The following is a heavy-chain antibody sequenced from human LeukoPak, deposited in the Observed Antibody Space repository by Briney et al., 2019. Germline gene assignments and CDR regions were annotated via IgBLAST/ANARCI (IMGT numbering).Heavy chain of an antibody. J-gene: IGHJ4*02. V-gene: IGHV4-59*08. CDR3: ARTAYYYYGSGSY. CDR1: GGSMSGQS. Sequence: SETLSLTCTVPGGSMSGQSWSWIRQSPGTGLEWIGFIYYTGSTNYNPSLEGRVTFSVDTSKNQFSLKLSSVTAADTAVYYCARTAYYYYGSGSYWGQGTLVTVSS. D-gene: IGHD3-10*01. CDR2: IYYTGST.